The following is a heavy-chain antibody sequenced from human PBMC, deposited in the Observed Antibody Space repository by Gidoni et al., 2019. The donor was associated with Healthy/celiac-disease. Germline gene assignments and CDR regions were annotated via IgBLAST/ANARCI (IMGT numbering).Heavy chain of an antibody. J-gene: IGHJ5*02. CDR2: INHSGST. Sequence: QVQLQQWGAGLLKPSETLSLTCAVYGGSFSGYYWSWIRQPPGKGLEWIGEINHSGSTNYNPSLKIRVTISVDTSKNQFSLKLSSVTAADTAVYYCARGHLPRIGGGEGPRQIKFDPWGQGTLVTVSS. CDR3: ARGHLPRIGGGEGPRQIKFDP. V-gene: IGHV4-34*01. D-gene: IGHD3-16*01. CDR1: GGSFSGYY.